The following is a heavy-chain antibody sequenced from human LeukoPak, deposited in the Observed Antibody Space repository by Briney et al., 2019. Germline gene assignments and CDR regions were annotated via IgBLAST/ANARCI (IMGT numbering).Heavy chain of an antibody. CDR1: GGSISSSSYY. J-gene: IGHJ5*02. CDR3: ARAGVGQQLVNWFDP. CDR2: IYYSGST. V-gene: IGHV4-39*07. D-gene: IGHD6-13*01. Sequence: PSETLSLTCTVSGGSISSSSYYWGWIRQPPGKGLEWIGSIYYSGSTYYNPSLKSRVTISVDTSKNQFSLKLSSVTAADTAVYYCARAGVGQQLVNWFDPWGQGTLVTVSS.